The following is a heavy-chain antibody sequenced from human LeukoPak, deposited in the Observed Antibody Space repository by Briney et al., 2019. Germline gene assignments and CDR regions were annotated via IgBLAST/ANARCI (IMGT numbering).Heavy chain of an antibody. CDR1: GYSFTSYW. D-gene: IGHD3-10*01. J-gene: IGHJ5*02. CDR3: ARLYYGSGRDKNWFDP. CDR2: IYPRVPDT. V-gene: IGHV5-51*01. Sequence: GESLKISCKGSGYSFTSYWIGWVRQMPGKGLEWMVIIYPRVPDTRYGPSFQGQVTISADKSISTAYLQWSSLKASDTAMYYCARLYYGSGRDKNWFDPWGQGTLVTVSS.